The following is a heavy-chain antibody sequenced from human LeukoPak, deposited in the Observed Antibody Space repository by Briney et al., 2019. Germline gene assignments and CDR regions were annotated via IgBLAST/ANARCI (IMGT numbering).Heavy chain of an antibody. J-gene: IGHJ6*02. CDR2: ISYDGSTT. Sequence: HPGRCLRLSRAASAFTFSVYAMHGVRQAPGKGLEGVAVISYDGSTTYYADSVKGRFTIYRDNSKNTLYLQMNNLRAEDTAVYYCARDQYPYCSSTSCTAYARYYYNGMDVWGQGTTVTVSS. CDR3: ARDQYPYCSSTSCTAYARYYYNGMDV. V-gene: IGHV3-30-3*01. CDR1: AFTFSVYA. D-gene: IGHD2-2*01.